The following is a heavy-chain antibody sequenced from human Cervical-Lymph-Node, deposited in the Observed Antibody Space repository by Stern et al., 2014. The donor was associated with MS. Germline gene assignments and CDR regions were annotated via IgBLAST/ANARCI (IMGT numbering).Heavy chain of an antibody. CDR3: AREYEVYSIQAYYGMDV. CDR2: IGSDGSDP. Sequence: EVQLGESGGGLVRPGGSLRLSCAASGFTFSSYWMHWVRQVPGKGLQWVSRIGSDGSDPIYADSVKGRFTISRDNSRNTVYLQMNRLRAEDTAVYFCAREYEVYSIQAYYGMDVWGQGTTVIVSS. CDR1: GFTFSSYW. V-gene: IGHV3-74*02. D-gene: IGHD2-8*01. J-gene: IGHJ6*02.